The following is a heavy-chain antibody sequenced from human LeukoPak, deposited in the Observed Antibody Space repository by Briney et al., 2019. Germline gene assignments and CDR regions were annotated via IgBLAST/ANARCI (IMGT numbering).Heavy chain of an antibody. CDR3: ARLYWSGGSCYEDY. J-gene: IGHJ4*02. D-gene: IGHD2-15*01. Sequence: GGSLRLSCAASGFTFSSNYMSWVRQAPGKGLEWVSVIYSGGSTYYTDSVKGRFTISRDNSKNTLYLQMNSVTAEDTAVYYCARLYWSGGSCYEDYWGQGTLVTVSS. CDR1: GFTFSSNY. CDR2: IYSGGST. V-gene: IGHV3-53*01.